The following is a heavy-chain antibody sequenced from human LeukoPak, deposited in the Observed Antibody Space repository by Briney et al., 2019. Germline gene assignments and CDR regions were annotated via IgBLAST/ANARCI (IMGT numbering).Heavy chain of an antibody. D-gene: IGHD4-17*01. Sequence: ASVKVSCKASGGTFSSYAISWVRQAPGQGLEWMGIINPSGGGTNYAQKFQGRVTMTRDTSISTAYMELSRLRSDDTAVYYCATTYYGDYDYYYYYMDVWGKGTTVTVSS. J-gene: IGHJ6*03. CDR2: INPSGGGT. CDR1: GGTFSSYA. CDR3: ATTYYGDYDYYYYYMDV. V-gene: IGHV1-2*02.